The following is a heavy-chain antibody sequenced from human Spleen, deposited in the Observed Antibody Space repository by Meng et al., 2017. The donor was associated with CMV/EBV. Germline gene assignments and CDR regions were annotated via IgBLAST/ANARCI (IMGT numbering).Heavy chain of an antibody. Sequence: ASVKVSCKASGFTFTGFYMHWVRQAPGQGLEWMGWLSAYNGNINYAQKLQGRVTMTTDTSTSTAYMELRSLRSDDTAVYYCARPLRTIFGVVITEGGEAFDIWGQGTMVTVSS. CDR1: GFTFTGFY. J-gene: IGHJ3*02. V-gene: IGHV1-18*04. D-gene: IGHD3-3*01. CDR3: ARPLRTIFGVVITEGGEAFDI. CDR2: LSAYNGNI.